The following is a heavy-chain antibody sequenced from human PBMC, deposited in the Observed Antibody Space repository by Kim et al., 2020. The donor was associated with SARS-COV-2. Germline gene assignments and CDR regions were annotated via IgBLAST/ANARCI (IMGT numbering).Heavy chain of an antibody. V-gene: IGHV3-23*01. CDR2: ISGSGGST. CDR3: AKDHGFRKYYYGSGSYSFRDPPEY. J-gene: IGHJ4*02. Sequence: GGSLRLSCAASGFTFSSYAMSWVRQAPGKGLEWVSAISGSGGSTYYADSVKGRFTISRDNSKNTLYLQMNSLRAEDTAVYYCAKDHGFRKYYYGSGSYSFRDPPEYWGQGTLVTVSS. CDR1: GFTFSSYA. D-gene: IGHD3-10*01.